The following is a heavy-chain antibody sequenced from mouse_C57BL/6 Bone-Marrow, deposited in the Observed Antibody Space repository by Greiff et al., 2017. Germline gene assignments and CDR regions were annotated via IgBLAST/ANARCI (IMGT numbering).Heavy chain of an antibody. CDR1: GYTFTSYW. J-gene: IGHJ2*01. CDR2: IDPSGSYT. Sequence: QVQLQQSGAELVMPGASVKLSCKASGYTFTSYWMHWVKQRPGQGLEWIGEIDPSGSYTYYNQKFTGKATLTVDKSSSTAYMQLSSLTSEDSAVYDGARERNKCSHFDYWGQGTTLTVSS. V-gene: IGHV1-69*01. CDR3: ARERNKCSHFDY. D-gene: IGHD1-3*01.